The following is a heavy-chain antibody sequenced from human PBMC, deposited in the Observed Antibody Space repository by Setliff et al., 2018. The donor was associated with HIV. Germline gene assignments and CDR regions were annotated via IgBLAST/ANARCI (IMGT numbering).Heavy chain of an antibody. CDR3: AGGPGTTSIDY. V-gene: IGHV4-34*01. CDR1: GGSLTGYY. CDR2: IHHGGAT. D-gene: IGHD1-26*01. J-gene: IGHJ4*02. Sequence: SETLSLTCAVYGGSLTGYYWSWIRQPPGMGLEWIGEIHHGGATKYNPSVKSRVTISVDASRNQFSLELISVTAADTAVYYCAGGPGTTSIDYWAQGTLVTVSS.